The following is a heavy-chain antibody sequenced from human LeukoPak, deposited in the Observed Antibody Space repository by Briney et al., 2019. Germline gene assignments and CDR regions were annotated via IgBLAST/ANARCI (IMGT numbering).Heavy chain of an antibody. D-gene: IGHD2-15*01. V-gene: IGHV3-21*01. Sequence: GGSLRLSCVASGFIFNTYTMNWVRQTPGEGLEWLSHISSSSNYIYYADSVRGRFTISRDNAQNSLYLQMNSLRAEDTAVYYCARDGPPGYPNDYWGQGTLVTVSS. CDR2: ISSSSNYI. CDR1: GFIFNTYT. CDR3: ARDGPPGYPNDY. J-gene: IGHJ4*02.